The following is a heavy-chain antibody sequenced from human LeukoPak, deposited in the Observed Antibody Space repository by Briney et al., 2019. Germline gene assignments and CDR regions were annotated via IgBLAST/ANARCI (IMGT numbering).Heavy chain of an antibody. CDR3: ARGPTISETGYFDF. Sequence: SETLSLTCAVYGESFSAYYWSWIRQSPGKRLEWIAEINHRGDTNYNPSVKSRVTISIDTSKNQFSLKVRSLTAADTAVYYCARGPTISETGYFDFWGQGTLVTASS. CDR1: GESFSAYY. D-gene: IGHD1-1*01. J-gene: IGHJ4*03. V-gene: IGHV4-34*01. CDR2: INHRGDT.